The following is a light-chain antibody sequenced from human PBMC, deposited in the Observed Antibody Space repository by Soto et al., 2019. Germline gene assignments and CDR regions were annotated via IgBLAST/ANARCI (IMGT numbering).Light chain of an antibody. CDR3: SSYTSSSTLYV. V-gene: IGLV2-14*01. CDR2: DVS. Sequence: QSALTQPASMSGSPGQSITISCTGTSSDVGGYNYVSWYQQHPGKAPKLMIYDVSNRPSGVSNHFSGSKSGNTASLTISGLQAEDEADYYCSSYTSSSTLYVFGTGTKLTVL. CDR1: SSDVGGYNY. J-gene: IGLJ1*01.